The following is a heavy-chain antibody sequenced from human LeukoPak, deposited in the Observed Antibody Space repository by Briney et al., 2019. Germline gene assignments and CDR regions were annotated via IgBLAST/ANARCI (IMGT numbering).Heavy chain of an antibody. CDR3: ASMTQGY. D-gene: IGHD2-21*02. Sequence: GGSLRLSCAASGFTFDDYGMSWVRQAPGKGLEWVSSITTSSSYIYYADSVKGRFTISRDNAKNSLYLQMNSLRAEDTAVYYCASMTQGYWGQGTLVTVSS. V-gene: IGHV3-21*01. CDR1: GFTFDDYG. CDR2: ITTSSSYI. J-gene: IGHJ4*02.